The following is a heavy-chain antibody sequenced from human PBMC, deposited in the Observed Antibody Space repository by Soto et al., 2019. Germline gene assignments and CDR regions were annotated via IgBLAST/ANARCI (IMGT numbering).Heavy chain of an antibody. V-gene: IGHV4-39*01. CDR1: GDSVSSTPYS. D-gene: IGHD2-21*01. CDR2: IYKTGS. J-gene: IGHJ5*02. Sequence: ASETLSLTCTVSGDSVSSTPYSWGWLRQPPGKGLEWIGSIYKTGSSYNPSLKSRVTISQDTSKTQFSLKLSSMTAADTAIYYCAKLPTGFPNWIDPWGQGIPVTVSS. CDR3: AKLPTGFPNWIDP.